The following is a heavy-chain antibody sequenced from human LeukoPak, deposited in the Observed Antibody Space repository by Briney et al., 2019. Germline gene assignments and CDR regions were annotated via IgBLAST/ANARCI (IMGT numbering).Heavy chain of an antibody. D-gene: IGHD3-10*01. CDR1: GYSVSSGYF. J-gene: IGHJ5*02. V-gene: IGHV4-38-2*02. CDR2: VSHSGNT. CDR3: ARDSGTTGEVKFDP. Sequence: PSETLSLTCTVSGYSVSSGYFWGWIRQSPGKGLEWIGSVSHSGNTFHNPSLKSRLTISLDTSKNQFSLGLRSVTAADTAVYYCARDSGTTGEVKFDPWGQGTLVTVSS.